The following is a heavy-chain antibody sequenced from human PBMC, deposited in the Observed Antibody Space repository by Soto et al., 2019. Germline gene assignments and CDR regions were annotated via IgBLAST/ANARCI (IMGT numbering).Heavy chain of an antibody. V-gene: IGHV1-46*01. J-gene: IGHJ4*02. D-gene: IGHD2-15*01. CDR3: ARVDIVRKSGSGY. CDR2: INPSGGST. Sequence: ASVKVSCTASGYTFTSYYMHWVRQATGQGLEWMGIINPSGGSTSYAQKFQGRVTMTRDTSTSTVYMELSSLRSEDTAVYYCARVDIVRKSGSGYWGQGTLVTVSS. CDR1: GYTFTSYY.